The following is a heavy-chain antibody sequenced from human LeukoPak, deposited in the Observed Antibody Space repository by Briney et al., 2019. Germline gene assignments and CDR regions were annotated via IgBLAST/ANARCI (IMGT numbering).Heavy chain of an antibody. J-gene: IGHJ5*02. CDR3: SIDRHGSDSFDP. Sequence: GGSLRLSCAASGFTFTNAWMSWVRQAPGKGLEWVGRIKTKTEVGTTDYAAPVKGRFTISRDDSKNTLYLQMNSLKTEDTAVYYCSIDRHGSDSFDPWGQGTLVTVSS. CDR1: GFTFTNAW. CDR2: IKTKTEVGTT. D-gene: IGHD3-10*01. V-gene: IGHV3-15*01.